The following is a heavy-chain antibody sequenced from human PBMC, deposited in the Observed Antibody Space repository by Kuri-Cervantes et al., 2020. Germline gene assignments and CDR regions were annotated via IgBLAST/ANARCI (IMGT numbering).Heavy chain of an antibody. V-gene: IGHV3-23*01. CDR2: ISDSGDIT. J-gene: IGHJ3*02. Sequence: GGSLRLSCAASGFTFDDYAMHWVRQAPGKGLEWVATISDSGDITWYGDSVKGRFTISRDNSKNTLHLQMSSLRAEDTAIYYCAKRTFSYGGDFDMWGRGKVVTVSS. CDR1: GFTFDDYA. D-gene: IGHD3-16*01. CDR3: AKRTFSYGGDFDM.